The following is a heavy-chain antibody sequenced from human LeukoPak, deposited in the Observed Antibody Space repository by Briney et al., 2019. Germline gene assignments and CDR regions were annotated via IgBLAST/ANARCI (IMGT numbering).Heavy chain of an antibody. J-gene: IGHJ4*02. CDR3: ARDLRGGYCSGGSCYHSGAFDY. D-gene: IGHD2-15*01. Sequence: SETLFLTCTVSGGSISGYYWSWIRQPAGKGLEWIGHIYTSGSTNYNPSLKSRVTMSVDTSKNQFSLKLNSVTAADTAVYYCARDLRGGYCSGGSCYHSGAFDYWGQGTLVTVSS. CDR2: IYTSGST. CDR1: GGSISGYY. V-gene: IGHV4-4*07.